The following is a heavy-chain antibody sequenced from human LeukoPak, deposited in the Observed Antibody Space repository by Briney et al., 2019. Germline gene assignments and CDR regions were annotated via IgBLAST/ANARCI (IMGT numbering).Heavy chain of an antibody. D-gene: IGHD5-18*01. CDR1: GYTFTGYY. CDR2: INPNSGGT. V-gene: IGHV1-2*02. J-gene: IGHJ6*03. Sequence: ASVKVSCKASGYTFTGYYMHWVRQAPGQGLEWMGWINPNSGGTNYAQKFQGRVTMTRDTSISTAYMELSRLRSDDTAVYYCARDRLGYSYGYYYYMDVWGKGTTVTASS. CDR3: ARDRLGYSYGYYYYMDV.